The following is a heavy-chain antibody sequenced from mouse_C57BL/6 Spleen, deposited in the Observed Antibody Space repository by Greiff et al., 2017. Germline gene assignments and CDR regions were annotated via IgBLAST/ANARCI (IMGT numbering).Heavy chain of an antibody. V-gene: IGHV14-2*01. CDR1: GFNIKDYY. J-gene: IGHJ2*01. D-gene: IGHD4-1*01. CDR2: IGPEDGET. CDR3: APGSLGFDY. Sequence: EVKVVESGAELVKPGASVKLSCTASGFNIKDYYMHWVKQRTEQGLEWIGRIGPEDGETKYAPKFQGKATIPADTSSNTAYLQLSSLTSDDAAVYYCAPGSLGFDYWGQGTTLTVSS.